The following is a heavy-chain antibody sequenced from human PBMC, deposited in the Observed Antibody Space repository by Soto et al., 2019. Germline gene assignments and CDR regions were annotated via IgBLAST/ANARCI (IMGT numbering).Heavy chain of an antibody. CDR2: IKQDGGEK. CDR3: AREEVGSNGLDV. CDR1: GFNFRIYW. Sequence: QPGGSLRLSCKASGFNFRIYWMNWVRQAPGEGLEWVANIKQDGGEKFYVDSVKGRFTISRDNAKNSLYLQMNSLRAEDTAVYYCAREEVGSNGLDVWGQGTTVTVSS. V-gene: IGHV3-7*01. J-gene: IGHJ6*02.